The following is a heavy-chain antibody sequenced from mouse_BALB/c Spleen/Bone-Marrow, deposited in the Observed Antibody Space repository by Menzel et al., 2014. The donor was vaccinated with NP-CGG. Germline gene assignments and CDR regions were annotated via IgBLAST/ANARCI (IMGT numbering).Heavy chain of an antibody. J-gene: IGHJ4*01. CDR2: IYPGNVNT. V-gene: IGHV1S56*01. Sequence: VKLMESGPELVKPGTSVRISCKASGYTFTSYYIHWVKQRPGQGLEWIGWIYPGNVNTKYNERFKGKATLPTDKPSSTAYMQLSSLTSEDSAVYFCARGGGNYPYAMDYWGQGTSVTVSS. CDR1: GYTFTSYY. CDR3: ARGGGNYPYAMDY. D-gene: IGHD2-1*01.